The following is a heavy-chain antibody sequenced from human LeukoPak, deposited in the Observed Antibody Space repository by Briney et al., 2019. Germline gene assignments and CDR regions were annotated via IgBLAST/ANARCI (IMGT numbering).Heavy chain of an antibody. CDR3: AGGYSSGWVDY. V-gene: IGHV4-39*01. D-gene: IGHD6-19*01. J-gene: IGHJ4*02. Sequence: SETLSLTCTVSGGSISSSSYYWGWIRQTPGKGLEWIGSIYYSGSTYYNPSLKSRVTISVDTSKNQFSLKLSSVTAADTAVYYCAGGYSSGWVDYWGQGTLVTVSS. CDR1: GGSISSSSYY. CDR2: IYYSGST.